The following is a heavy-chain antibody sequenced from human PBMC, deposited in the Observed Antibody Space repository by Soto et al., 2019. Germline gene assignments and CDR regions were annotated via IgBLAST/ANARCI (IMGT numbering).Heavy chain of an antibody. CDR3: SRYPDY. CDR1: GFNFGDYA. V-gene: IGHV3-49*05. J-gene: IGHJ4*02. Sequence: EVQLVESGGGLVKPGRSLRLSCTASGFNFGDYAVAWLRQAPGKGLEWVSFIRSKLYGGTIEYAASVKGRFTISRDDSRSIAYLQMNSLKTEDTGVYYCSRYPDYWGQGTLVTVSS. CDR2: IRSKLYGGTI.